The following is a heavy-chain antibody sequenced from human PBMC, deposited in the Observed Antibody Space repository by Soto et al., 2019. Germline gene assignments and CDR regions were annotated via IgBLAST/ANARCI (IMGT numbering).Heavy chain of an antibody. V-gene: IGHV1-2*04. CDR2: INPNSGGT. CDR1: GFGLKYNY. J-gene: IGHJ4*02. CDR3: ARGPDFWSGYYTPYYFDF. Sequence: SVKACWKECGFGLKYNYMQSARQAPEKGLEWMGWINPNSGGTNYAQKFQGWVTMTRDTSISTAYMELSRLRSDDTAVYYCARGPDFWSGYYTPYYFDFRGQGTLVTVSS. D-gene: IGHD3-3*01.